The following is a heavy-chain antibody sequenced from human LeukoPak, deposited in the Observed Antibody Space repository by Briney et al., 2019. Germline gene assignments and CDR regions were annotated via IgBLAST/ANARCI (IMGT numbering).Heavy chain of an antibody. D-gene: IGHD1-7*01. CDR3: ARDNYAGANWFDP. CDR2: IIPIFGTA. Sequence: SVKVSCKASGGTSSSYAISWVRQAPGQGLEWMGGIIPIFGTANYAQKFQGRVTITTDESTSTAYMELSSLRSEDTAVYYCARDNYAGANWFDPWGQGTLVTVSS. V-gene: IGHV1-69*05. CDR1: GGTSSSYA. J-gene: IGHJ5*02.